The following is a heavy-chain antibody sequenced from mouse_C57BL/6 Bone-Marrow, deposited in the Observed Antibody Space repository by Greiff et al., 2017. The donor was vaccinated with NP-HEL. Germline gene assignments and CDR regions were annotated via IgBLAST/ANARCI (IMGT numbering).Heavy chain of an antibody. V-gene: IGHV1-64*01. D-gene: IGHD1-3*01. CDR2: IHPNSGST. CDR3: ARSLYVILYYAMDY. Sequence: VQLQQPGAELVKPGASVKLSCKASGYTFTSYWMHWVKQRPGQGLEWIGMIHPNSGSTNYNEKFKSKATLTVDKSSSTAYMQLSSLTSEDSAVYYGARSLYVILYYAMDYWGQGTSVTVSS. J-gene: IGHJ4*01. CDR1: GYTFTSYW.